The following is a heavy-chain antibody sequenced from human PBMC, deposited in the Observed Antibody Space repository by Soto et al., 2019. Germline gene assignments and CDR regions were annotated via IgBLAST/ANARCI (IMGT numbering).Heavy chain of an antibody. D-gene: IGHD2-15*01. CDR3: ARDSPPSGGSCYSYCYYYYGMDV. CDR2: IIPIFGTA. Sequence: SVKVSCKASGGTFSSYAISWVRQAPGQGLEWMGGIIPIFGTANYAQKFQGRVTITADESTSTAYMELSSLRSEDTAVYYCARDSPPSGGSCYSYCYYYYGMDVWGQGTTVTVSS. V-gene: IGHV1-69*13. CDR1: GGTFSSYA. J-gene: IGHJ6*02.